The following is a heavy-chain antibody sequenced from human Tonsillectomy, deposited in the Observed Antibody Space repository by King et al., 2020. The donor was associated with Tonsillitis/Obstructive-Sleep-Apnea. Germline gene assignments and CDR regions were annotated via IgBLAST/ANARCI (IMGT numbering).Heavy chain of an antibody. J-gene: IGHJ4*02. D-gene: IGHD5-18*01. CDR3: AREAGRGYSYGYVLN. V-gene: IGHV3-48*03. CDR1: GFTFSSYE. CDR2: ISSSGSTI. Sequence: VQLVESGGGLVQPGGSLRLSCAASGFTFSSYEMNWVRQAPGKGLEWGSYISSSGSTIYYADSVKGRFTISRDNAKNSLYLQMNSLRAEDTAVYYCAREAGRGYSYGYVLNWGQGTLVTVSS.